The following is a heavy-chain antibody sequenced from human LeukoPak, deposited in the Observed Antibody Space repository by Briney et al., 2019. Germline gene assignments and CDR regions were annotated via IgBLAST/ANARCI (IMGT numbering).Heavy chain of an antibody. J-gene: IGHJ3*02. V-gene: IGHV3-23*01. D-gene: IGHD4-17*01. CDR2: IRGGGGSA. CDR3: ARDPNGDYIGASDM. Sequence: GGSLRLSCTASGFTFSAYAMMWVRQAPGKGPEWVSAIRGGGGSAFYADSVKGRFTISRDNSKYTLFLQMNSLRAEDTAVYYCARDPNGDYIGASDMWGPGTMVTVSS. CDR1: GFTFSAYA.